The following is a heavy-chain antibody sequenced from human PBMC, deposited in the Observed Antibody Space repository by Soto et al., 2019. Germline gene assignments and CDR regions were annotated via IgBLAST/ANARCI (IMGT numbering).Heavy chain of an antibody. D-gene: IGHD3-3*01. V-gene: IGHV4-59*07. J-gene: IGHJ3*02. Sequence: SVSLSLICTVTGGSISSYYWSWMRQPPGKGLEWIAVVFYRGNTNYTPSIASRVTIPIDTSKKQLSLKPTSVTSADTAVESCTRGNYDFSSGGGDDSLGQGRMVNVS. CDR2: VFYRGNT. CDR1: GGSISSYY. CDR3: TRGNYDFSSGGGDDS.